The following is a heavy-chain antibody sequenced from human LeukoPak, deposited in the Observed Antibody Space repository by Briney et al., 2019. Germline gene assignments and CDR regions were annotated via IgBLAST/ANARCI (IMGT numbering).Heavy chain of an antibody. CDR2: IWYDGSNK. Sequence: GRSLRLSCAASGFTFSSYGMHWVRQAPGKGLEWVAVIWYDGSNKYYADSVKGRFNISRDNSKNTLYLQMNSLRAEDTAVYYCARARSIAVVPLDYWGQGTLVTVSS. D-gene: IGHD6-19*01. J-gene: IGHJ4*02. V-gene: IGHV3-33*01. CDR1: GFTFSSYG. CDR3: ARARSIAVVPLDY.